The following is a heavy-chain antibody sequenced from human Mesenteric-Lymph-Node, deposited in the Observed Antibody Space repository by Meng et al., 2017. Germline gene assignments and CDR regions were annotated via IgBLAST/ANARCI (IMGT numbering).Heavy chain of an antibody. CDR2: INAGNGNT. CDR1: GYTFTSYA. J-gene: IGHJ4*02. Sequence: ASVKVSCKASGYTFTSYAMHWVRQAPGQRLEWMGWINAGNGNTKYSQKFQGRVTITRDTSASTAYMELSSLRSEDTAVYYCARDGTYYYDSSGENYFDYWGQGTLVTVSS. CDR3: ARDGTYYYDSSGENYFDY. V-gene: IGHV1-3*01. D-gene: IGHD3-22*01.